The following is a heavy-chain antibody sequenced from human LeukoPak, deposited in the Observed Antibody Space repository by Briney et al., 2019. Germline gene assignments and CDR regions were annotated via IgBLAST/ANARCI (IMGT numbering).Heavy chain of an antibody. Sequence: GGSLRLSCAASGFTFSSYGMHWVRQAPGKGLEWAAVISYDGSNKYYADSVKGRFTISRDNSKNTLYLQMNSLRAEDTAVYYCAKDAVAGFYYFDYWGQGTLVTVSS. CDR3: AKDAVAGFYYFDY. CDR2: ISYDGSNK. V-gene: IGHV3-30*18. D-gene: IGHD6-19*01. CDR1: GFTFSSYG. J-gene: IGHJ4*02.